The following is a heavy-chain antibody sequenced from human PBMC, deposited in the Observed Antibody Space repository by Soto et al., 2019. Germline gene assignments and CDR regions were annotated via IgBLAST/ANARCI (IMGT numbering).Heavy chain of an antibody. D-gene: IGHD1-1*01. J-gene: IGHJ4*02. V-gene: IGHV4-4*02. CDR3: ARDLGTGTDY. CDR2: ISHSGAT. CDR1: GDSITSSNW. Sequence: QVHLQESGPGLVKPSGTLSLTCAVSGDSITSSNWWSWVRQAPGKGLEWIGEISHSGATTYNPSLKNRATISVDPSNNHFSLKLTSVTAADTAVYFCARDLGTGTDYWGRGTLVTVAS.